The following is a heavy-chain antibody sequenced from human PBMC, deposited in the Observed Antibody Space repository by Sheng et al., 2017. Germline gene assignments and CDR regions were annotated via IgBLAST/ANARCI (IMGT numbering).Heavy chain of an antibody. V-gene: IGHV3-21*01. J-gene: IGHJ6*01. CDR1: GFTFSSYS. Sequence: EVQLVESGGGLVKPGGSLRLSCAASGFTFSSYSMNWVRQAPGKGLEWVSSISSSSSYIYYADSVGTGRIPPSSRDNAKNSLYLTNEQPRDAEDTAVYYCRQERMD. CDR2: ISSSSSYI. CDR3: RQERMD.